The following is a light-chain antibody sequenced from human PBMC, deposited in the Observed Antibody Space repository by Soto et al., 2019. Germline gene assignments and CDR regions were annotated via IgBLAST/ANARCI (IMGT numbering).Light chain of an antibody. J-gene: IGKJ1*01. V-gene: IGKV4-1*01. CDR3: QQYYSTPQT. CDR1: QSFLYSSNNKNY. CDR2: WAS. Sequence: DIVMTQSPDSLSVSLGERATTNCKSRQSFLYSSNNKNYLAWYQQKPGQPPKLLIYWASTRESGVPDRFSGSGSGTDFTLTISSLQAEDVAVYYCQQYYSTPQTFGQGTKVDIK.